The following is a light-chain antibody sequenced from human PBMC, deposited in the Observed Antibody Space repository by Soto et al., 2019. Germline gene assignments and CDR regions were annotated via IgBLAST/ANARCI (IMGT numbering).Light chain of an antibody. CDR3: QQYGSSGT. Sequence: ESVLTQSRSTLSLSPGSRATLSCRASQSVSNNYLAWYQQKPGQAPRILIYGASNRATGIPDRFSGSGSGTDSTLTISRLEPEDFAVYYCQQYGSSGTFGQGTKVDIK. J-gene: IGKJ1*01. V-gene: IGKV3-20*01. CDR2: GAS. CDR1: QSVSNNY.